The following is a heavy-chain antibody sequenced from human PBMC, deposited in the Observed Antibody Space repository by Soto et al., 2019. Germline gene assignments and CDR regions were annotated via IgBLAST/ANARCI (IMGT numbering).Heavy chain of an antibody. CDR3: ARDLGPSFYYDSDGPLNPFDI. D-gene: IGHD3-22*01. CDR1: GGDFSSYS. V-gene: IGHV1-69*01. J-gene: IGHJ3*02. CDR2: VIPMFGTP. Sequence: QVQLVQSGAEVKKPGSSVKVSCMTTGGDFSSYSMNWVRQAPGLGPEWMGGVIPMFGTPNYAPRFQGRVTIAADESTTTVYMELSSLTSEDTAVYYCARDLGPSFYYDSDGPLNPFDIWGQGTMVTVSS.